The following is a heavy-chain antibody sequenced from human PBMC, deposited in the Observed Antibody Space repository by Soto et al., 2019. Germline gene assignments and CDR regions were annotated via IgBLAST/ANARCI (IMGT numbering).Heavy chain of an antibody. CDR1: GFIFSSYW. Sequence: GGSLRLSCAATGFIFSSYWMRWVRQAPGKGLEWVANIKQDGSEKYYVDSAKGRFTISRDNAKNSLHLQMNSLRAEDTAVYYCARGFNSALDIWGQGKMVTVSS. J-gene: IGHJ3*02. V-gene: IGHV3-7*01. CDR3: ARGFNSALDI. CDR2: IKQDGSEK.